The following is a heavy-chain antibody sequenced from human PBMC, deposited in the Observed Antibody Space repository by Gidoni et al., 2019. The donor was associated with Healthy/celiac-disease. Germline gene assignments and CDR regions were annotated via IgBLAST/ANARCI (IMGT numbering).Heavy chain of an antibody. Sequence: QVQLVESGGGLVKPGGSLRLSCAASGFTFSDYYMSWIRQAPGKGLEWVSYISSSGSTIYYADSVKGRFTISRDNAKNSLYLQRNSLRAEDTAVYYCAREYLDDILTGYERRSEFPVGAFDIWGQGTMVTVSS. CDR1: GFTFSDYY. CDR2: ISSSGSTI. CDR3: AREYLDDILTGYERRSEFPVGAFDI. V-gene: IGHV3-11*01. D-gene: IGHD3-9*01. J-gene: IGHJ3*02.